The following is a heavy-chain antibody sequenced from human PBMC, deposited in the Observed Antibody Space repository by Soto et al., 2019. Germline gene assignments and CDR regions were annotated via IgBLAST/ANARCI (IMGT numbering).Heavy chain of an antibody. V-gene: IGHV4-31*03. Sequence: QVQLQESGPGLVKPSQTLSLTCTVSGGSISSGGDYWSWIRQHPGKGLEWIGYIYYRGSTYYNPSLKSRVTISVDTSKNQFSLKLSSVTAADTAVYYCARDRIAAAGQYYYYGMDVWGQGTTVTVSS. D-gene: IGHD6-13*01. J-gene: IGHJ6*02. CDR2: IYYRGST. CDR3: ARDRIAAAGQYYYYGMDV. CDR1: GGSISSGGDY.